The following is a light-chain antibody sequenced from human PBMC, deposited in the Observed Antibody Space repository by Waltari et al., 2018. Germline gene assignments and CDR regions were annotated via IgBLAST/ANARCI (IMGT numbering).Light chain of an antibody. Sequence: QSVLTQPPSVSGAPGQRVTISCTGSSSNMGAHDVHWYQQLPGTAPKRLFFVNSNRPSGVPYRFSGSKSGTSASLAISGLQPEDEADYYCQGYDDILSVSIFGGGTKVTVL. J-gene: IGLJ2*01. CDR2: VNS. V-gene: IGLV1-40*01. CDR3: QGYDDILSVSI. CDR1: SSNMGAHD.